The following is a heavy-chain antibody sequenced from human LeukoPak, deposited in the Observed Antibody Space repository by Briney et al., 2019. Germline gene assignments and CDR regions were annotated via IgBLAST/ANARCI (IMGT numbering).Heavy chain of an antibody. Sequence: GGSLRLSCAASGFTFSDYWMSWVRQAPGKGLEWVANIKQDGSEKYYVDSVKGRFTISRDNAKNSLYLQMNSLRAEDTAVYYCARMLYYGSGSYYNVNIFDYWGQGTLVTVSS. CDR3: ARMLYYGSGSYYNVNIFDY. CDR2: IKQDGSEK. V-gene: IGHV3-7*01. J-gene: IGHJ4*02. D-gene: IGHD3-10*01. CDR1: GFTFSDYW.